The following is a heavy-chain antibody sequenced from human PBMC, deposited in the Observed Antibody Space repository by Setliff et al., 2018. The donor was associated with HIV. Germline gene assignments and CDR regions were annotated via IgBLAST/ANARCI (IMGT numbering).Heavy chain of an antibody. J-gene: IGHJ5*02. CDR2: IYYSGNT. V-gene: IGHV4-31*03. D-gene: IGHD2-2*01. CDR1: GVSINSVLYS. CDR3: AGGFRDGIVVVSGRPRTWLDP. Sequence: PSETRSRTGTVSGVSINSVLYSCTWIRQLPGKGLEWIGYIYYSGNTYYNTSLKSRLTIALETSKNQFSLKLSSVTAPDSAVYYCAGGFRDGIVVVSGRPRTWLDPWGQGTLVTAPQ.